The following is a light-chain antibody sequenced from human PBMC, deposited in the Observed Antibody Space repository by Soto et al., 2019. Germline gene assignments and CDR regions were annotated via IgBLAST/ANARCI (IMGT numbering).Light chain of an antibody. J-gene: IGKJ5*01. V-gene: IGKV3-20*01. CDR1: QSVSSRL. CDR3: QQYESSPLT. CDR2: GAS. Sequence: EIVLTQSPGTLSVSPGERVTLACRASQSVSSRLFAWYQQKPGQTPRLLIYGASHRATGIPDRFSGSGSGTGYTLTINRVEPEDTAVYYCQQYESSPLTFGQGIRLQIK.